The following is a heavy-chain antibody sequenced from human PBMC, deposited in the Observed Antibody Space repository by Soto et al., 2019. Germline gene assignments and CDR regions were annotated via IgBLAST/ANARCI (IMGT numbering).Heavy chain of an antibody. CDR2: LKGKADGGTI. CDR1: GFTFTNAW. Sequence: EVQLVESGGGLVKPGGSLRLSCVASGFTFTNAWMTWVRQAPGKGLEWAGRLKGKADGGTINYAAPVKGRFTISRDDSKNTVYLEMNRLKTEDTAVYYCVTGLRSASLDFWGQGTLVTVSS. V-gene: IGHV3-15*01. D-gene: IGHD1-26*01. CDR3: VTGLRSASLDF. J-gene: IGHJ4*02.